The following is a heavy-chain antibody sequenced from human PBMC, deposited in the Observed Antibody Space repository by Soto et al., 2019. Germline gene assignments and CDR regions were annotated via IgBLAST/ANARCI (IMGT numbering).Heavy chain of an antibody. CDR3: ARAAPRYCSGGSCYSGRHY. V-gene: IGHV4-34*01. CDR2: INHSGST. Sequence: SETRSLTCAVYGGSFSGYYWSGSRLPPGKGLEWIGEINHSGSTNYNPSLKSRVTISVDTSKNQFSLKLSSVTAADTAVYYCARAAPRYCSGGSCYSGRHYWGQGTLVTVS. D-gene: IGHD2-15*01. J-gene: IGHJ4*02. CDR1: GGSFSGYY.